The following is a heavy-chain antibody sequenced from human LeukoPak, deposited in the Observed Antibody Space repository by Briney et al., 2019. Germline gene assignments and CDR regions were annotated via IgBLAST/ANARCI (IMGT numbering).Heavy chain of an antibody. CDR1: GYSFTSYW. D-gene: IGHD4-23*01. CDR2: IYPGDSDT. J-gene: IGHJ3*02. V-gene: IGHV5-51*01. CDR3: ARRPGYGGSYDAFDI. Sequence: GESLKISCKASGYSFTSYWIGWVRQMPGKVLEWMGIIYPGDSDTRYSPSFQGQATISADKSISTAYLQWSSLKASDTAMYYCARRPGYGGSYDAFDIWGQGTMVTVSS.